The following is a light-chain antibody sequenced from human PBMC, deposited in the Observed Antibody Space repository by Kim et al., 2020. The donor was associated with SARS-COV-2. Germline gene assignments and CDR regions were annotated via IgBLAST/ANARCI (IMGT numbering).Light chain of an antibody. CDR3: QAWDSSTAV. CDR1: RLENKY. CDR2: QDS. J-gene: IGLJ2*01. V-gene: IGLV3-1*01. Sequence: SYELTQPPSVSVSPGQTASISCSGDRLENKYACWYQQKPGQSPVLVIYQDSRRPSGIPERFSGSNSGNTATLTISGTQAMDEADYYCQAWDSSTAVFGGG.